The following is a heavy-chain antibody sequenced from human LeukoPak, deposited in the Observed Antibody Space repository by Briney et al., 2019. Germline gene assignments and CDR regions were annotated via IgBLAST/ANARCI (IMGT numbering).Heavy chain of an antibody. J-gene: IGHJ4*02. CDR1: GFNFNDYR. CDR2: ISQDGTET. CDR3: VRLWEFDY. D-gene: IGHD1-26*01. Sequence: PGGSLRLSCAAPGFNFNDYRMTWVRRPPGKGLQWVARISQDGTETLYADSVKGRFTLSKDNADKSLYLQMNSLTTEDTAVYYCVRLWEFDYWGQGTLVTVSS. V-gene: IGHV3-7*01.